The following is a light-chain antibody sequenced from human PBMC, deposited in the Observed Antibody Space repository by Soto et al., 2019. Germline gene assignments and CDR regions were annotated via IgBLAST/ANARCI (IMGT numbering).Light chain of an antibody. CDR3: AVWDDSLNAWV. CDR2: DND. V-gene: IGLV1-44*01. CDR1: GSNIGSNY. Sequence: QSVLTQPPSVSGTPGQRVTISCSGRGSNIGSNYVNWCQHLPGTAPKLLIYDNDRRPSGVPDRISGSKSGTSASLAISGLQSEDEADYYCAVWDDSLNAWVFGAGTKLTVL. J-gene: IGLJ3*02.